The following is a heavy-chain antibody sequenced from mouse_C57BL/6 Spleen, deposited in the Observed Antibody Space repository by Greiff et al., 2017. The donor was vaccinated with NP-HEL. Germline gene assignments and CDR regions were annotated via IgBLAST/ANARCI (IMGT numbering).Heavy chain of an antibody. Sequence: VQLQQSGAELVRPGASVKLSCKASGYTFTDYYINWVKQRPGQGLEWIARIYPGSGNTYYNEKFKGKATLTAEKSSSTAYMQLSSLTSEDSAVYFCARDYYGSSFHYWGQGTSVTVSS. D-gene: IGHD1-1*01. CDR2: IYPGSGNT. V-gene: IGHV1-76*01. CDR1: GYTFTDYY. J-gene: IGHJ4*01. CDR3: ARDYYGSSFHY.